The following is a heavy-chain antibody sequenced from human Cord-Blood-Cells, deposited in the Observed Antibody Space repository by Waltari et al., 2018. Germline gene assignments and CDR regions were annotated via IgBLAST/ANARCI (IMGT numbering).Heavy chain of an antibody. CDR2: IIPIFGTA. CDR3: ARDNHRGNYYYYYYMDV. CDR1: GCTFSSYA. V-gene: IGHV1-69*15. J-gene: IGHJ6*03. D-gene: IGHD2-15*01. Sequence: GSSVKVSCKASGCTFSSYAISWVRQAPGQGLEWMGRIIPIFGTANYAQKFQGRVTITADESTSTAYMELSSLRSEDTAVYYCARDNHRGNYYYYYYMDVWGKGTTVTVAS.